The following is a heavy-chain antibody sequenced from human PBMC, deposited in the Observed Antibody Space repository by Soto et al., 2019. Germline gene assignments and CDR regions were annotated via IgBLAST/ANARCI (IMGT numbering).Heavy chain of an antibody. CDR1: GGTFSSYA. V-gene: IGHV1-69*06. CDR3: ARNYYDSSGYYGYYYYYGMDV. D-gene: IGHD3-22*01. Sequence: QVQLVQSGAEVKKPGSSVKVSCKASGGTFSSYAISWVRQAPGQGLEWMGGIIPIFGTANYAQKFQGRVTITADKSTSTDYMELSSLRSEDTAVYYCARNYYDSSGYYGYYYYYGMDVWGQGTTVTVSS. CDR2: IIPIFGTA. J-gene: IGHJ6*02.